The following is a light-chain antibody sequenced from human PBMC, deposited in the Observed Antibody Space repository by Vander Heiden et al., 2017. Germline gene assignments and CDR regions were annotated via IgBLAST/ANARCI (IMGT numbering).Light chain of an antibody. V-gene: IGKV3D-11*02. Sequence: EIVLTQSPATLSLSPGERATLSCRASQSVSSYLAWYQQKPGQAPRLLIYDASNRATGIPARFTGSGPGTDFTLTISSLEPEDFAVYYCLQRSQWPLTFGGGTKVEIK. J-gene: IGKJ4*01. CDR3: LQRSQWPLT. CDR1: QSVSSY. CDR2: DAS.